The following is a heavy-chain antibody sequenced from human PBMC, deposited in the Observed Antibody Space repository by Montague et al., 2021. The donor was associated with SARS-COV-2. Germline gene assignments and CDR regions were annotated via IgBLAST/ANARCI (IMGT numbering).Heavy chain of an antibody. CDR1: GGSFSGYY. CDR2: INHSGST. J-gene: IGHJ6*02. Sequence: SDTLSLTCAVYGGSFSGYYWSWIRQPPGKGLEWIGEINHSGSTNYNPSLKSRVTISVDTSKNQFSLKLSSVTAADTAVYYCARGPGGVIILAIYYYYGMDVWGQGTTVTVSS. CDR3: ARGPGGVIILAIYYYYGMDV. D-gene: IGHD3-3*01. V-gene: IGHV4-34*01.